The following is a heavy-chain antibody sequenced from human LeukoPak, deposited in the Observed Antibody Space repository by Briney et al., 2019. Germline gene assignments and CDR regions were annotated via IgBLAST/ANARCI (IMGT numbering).Heavy chain of an antibody. Sequence: SQTLSLTCALPGDSVSSNSAAWNWTRQSPSRGLEWLGRTYYRSKWYNDYAVSVKSRITINPDTSKNQFSLQLNSVTPEDTAVYYCARSSMIGRAFDIWGQGTMVTVSS. CDR2: TYYRSKWYN. D-gene: IGHD3-10*02. CDR3: ARSSMIGRAFDI. J-gene: IGHJ3*02. CDR1: GDSVSSNSAA. V-gene: IGHV6-1*01.